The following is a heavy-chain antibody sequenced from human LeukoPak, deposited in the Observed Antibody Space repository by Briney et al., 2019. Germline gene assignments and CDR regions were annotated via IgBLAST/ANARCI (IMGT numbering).Heavy chain of an antibody. CDR1: GFTFSSYD. V-gene: IGHV3-13*04. CDR2: IDTTGDT. Sequence: GGSLRLSCAASGFTFSSYDMHWVRQATGQGLEWVSAIDTTGDTYYPGSVKGRFTVSRENAKNSVYLQMNSLRAGDTAVYYCARGIATRDYFDYWGQGTLVTVSS. D-gene: IGHD1-26*01. J-gene: IGHJ4*02. CDR3: ARGIATRDYFDY.